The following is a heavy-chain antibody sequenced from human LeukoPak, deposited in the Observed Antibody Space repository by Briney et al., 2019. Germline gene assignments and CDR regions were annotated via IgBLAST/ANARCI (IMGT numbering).Heavy chain of an antibody. CDR2: IYSGGST. CDR3: AREWGSYYFDY. D-gene: IGHD3-16*01. V-gene: IGHV3-66*01. CDR1: GFTVSSNY. Sequence: PGGSLRLSCAASGFTVSSNYMSWVRQAPGKGLEWVSVIYSGGSTYYADSVKGRFTISRDNSKNTLYLQMNSLRAEDTAVYYCAREWGSYYFDYWGQGTLVTVSS. J-gene: IGHJ4*02.